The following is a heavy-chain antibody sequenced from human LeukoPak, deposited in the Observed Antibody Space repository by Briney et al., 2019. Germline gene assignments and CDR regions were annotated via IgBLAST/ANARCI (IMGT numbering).Heavy chain of an antibody. V-gene: IGHV4-59*01. CDR1: GVSISSYY. CDR2: IYYSGGT. D-gene: IGHD2-2*02. CDR3: ARADTPYSGMDV. Sequence: SETLSLTCTVSGVSISSYYWSWIRQPPGKGLEWIGYIYYSGGTNYNPSLKSRVTISVDTSKNQFSLKLSSVTAADTAVYYCARADTPYSGMDVWGQGTTVTVSS. J-gene: IGHJ6*02.